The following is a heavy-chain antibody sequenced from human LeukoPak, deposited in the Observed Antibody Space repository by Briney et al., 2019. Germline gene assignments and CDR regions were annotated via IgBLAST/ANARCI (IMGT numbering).Heavy chain of an antibody. Sequence: GGSLRLSCAASGFTVSSNYMSWVRQAPGKGLEWVSVIYSGGSTYYADSVKGRFTISRDNSKNTLYLQMNSLRAEDTAVYYCARVMIVGSLKYFQHGGQGTLVTVS. CDR1: GFTVSSNY. CDR3: ARVMIVGSLKYFQH. J-gene: IGHJ1*01. CDR2: IYSGGST. D-gene: IGHD3-22*01. V-gene: IGHV3-53*01.